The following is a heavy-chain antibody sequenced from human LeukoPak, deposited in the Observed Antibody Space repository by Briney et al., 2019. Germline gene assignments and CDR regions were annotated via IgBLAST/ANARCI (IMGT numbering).Heavy chain of an antibody. J-gene: IGHJ4*02. Sequence: PGGSLRLSCAASGFTFSSYSMNWVRQAPGKGLEWVSSISSSSSYMYYADSVKGRFTISRDNAKNSLYLQMNSLRAEDTAVYYCARDPIVGASSFDYWGQGTLVTVSS. D-gene: IGHD1-26*01. CDR3: ARDPIVGASSFDY. V-gene: IGHV3-21*01. CDR2: ISSSSSYM. CDR1: GFTFSSYS.